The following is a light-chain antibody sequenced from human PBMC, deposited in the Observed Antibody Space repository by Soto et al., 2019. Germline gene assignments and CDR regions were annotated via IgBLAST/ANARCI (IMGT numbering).Light chain of an antibody. CDR2: ATS. Sequence: AIRMTQSPSSLSASVGDRVTITCRASQDTGTDLGWYQQKPGKAPKLLIYATSILQGGVPSRFSGSGSGTDFTLTISNLQPEDFATYYWLQDHSGLSFGGGTKVEIK. CDR3: LQDHSGLS. CDR1: QDTGTD. J-gene: IGKJ4*01. V-gene: IGKV1-6*01.